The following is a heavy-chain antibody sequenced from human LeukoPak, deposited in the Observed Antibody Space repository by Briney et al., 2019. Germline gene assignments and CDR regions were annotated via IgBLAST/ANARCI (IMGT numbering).Heavy chain of an antibody. Sequence: SETLSLTCTVSGGSISSYYWGWIRQPPGKGLEWIGSIYYSGSTYYNPSLKSRVTISVDTSKNQFSLKLSSVTAADTAVYYCARRAYCGGVCFNWFDPWGQGTLVTVSS. CDR3: ARRAYCGGVCFNWFDP. J-gene: IGHJ5*02. V-gene: IGHV4-39*01. CDR1: GGSISSYY. CDR2: IYYSGST. D-gene: IGHD2-21*02.